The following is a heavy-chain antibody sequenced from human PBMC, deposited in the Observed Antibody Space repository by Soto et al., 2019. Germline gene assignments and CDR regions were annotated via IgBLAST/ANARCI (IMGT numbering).Heavy chain of an antibody. CDR1: GGSISSSNW. J-gene: IGHJ4*02. D-gene: IGHD4-17*01. Sequence: PSETLSLTCAVSGGSISSSNWWSWVRQPPGKGLEWIGEIYHSGSTNYNPSLKSRVSISVDTSKNHFSLQLRSVTAADTAVYYCASVGGDDFGDSGGFDYWGQGTLVTVSS. CDR2: IYHSGST. V-gene: IGHV4-4*02. CDR3: ASVGGDDFGDSGGFDY.